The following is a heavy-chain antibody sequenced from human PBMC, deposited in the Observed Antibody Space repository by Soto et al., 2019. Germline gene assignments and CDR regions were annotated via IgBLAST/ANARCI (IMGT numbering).Heavy chain of an antibody. CDR3: AKSRPRATIFGVVINGFDY. Sequence: EVQVLESGGGLVQPGGSLRLSCAASGFTFNDCAMSWVRQAPGKGLEWVSSISGSGYDIYYADSVKGRFTISRDNRKNMVYLQMDNLRADDTAVYFCAKSRPRATIFGVVINGFDYGGQGTLVTVSS. J-gene: IGHJ4*02. CDR2: ISGSGYDI. CDR1: GFTFNDCA. D-gene: IGHD3-3*01. V-gene: IGHV3-23*01.